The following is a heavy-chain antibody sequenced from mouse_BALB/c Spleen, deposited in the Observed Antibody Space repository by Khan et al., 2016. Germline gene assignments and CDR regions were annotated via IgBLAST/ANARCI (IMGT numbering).Heavy chain of an antibody. CDR2: IDPSDSET. CDR1: GYTFTSYW. D-gene: IGHD1-1*01. V-gene: IGHV1-69*01. J-gene: IGHJ3*01. CDR3: ARRGYGTWFAY. Sequence: QVQLKESGTELVIPGAPVKLSCKASGYTFTSYWMNWVKQRPGRGLEWIGRIDPSDSETHYNQKFKDKATLTVDISSSTAYIQLSSLTSEDSAVYHCARRGYGTWFAYWGQGTLVTVSA.